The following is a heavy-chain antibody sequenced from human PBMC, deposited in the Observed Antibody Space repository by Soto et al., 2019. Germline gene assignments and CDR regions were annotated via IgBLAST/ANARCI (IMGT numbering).Heavy chain of an antibody. J-gene: IGHJ3*02. CDR2: IIPIFGTA. V-gene: IGHV1-69*13. D-gene: IGHD3-22*01. CDR1: GYTFTGYY. CDR3: ARDGRPYYDSSGYYYGKSAFDI. Sequence: SVKVSCKASGYTFTGYYMHWVRQAPGQGLEWMGGIIPIFGTANYAQKFQGRVTITADESTSTAYMELSSLRSEDTAVYYCARDGRPYYDSSGYYYGKSAFDIWGQGTMVTVSS.